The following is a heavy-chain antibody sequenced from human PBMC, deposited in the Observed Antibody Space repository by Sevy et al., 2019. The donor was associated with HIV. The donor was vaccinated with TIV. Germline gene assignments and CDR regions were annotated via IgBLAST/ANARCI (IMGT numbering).Heavy chain of an antibody. J-gene: IGHJ4*02. D-gene: IGHD6-13*01. CDR3: ARGIAAAGTVSDFDY. V-gene: IGHV4-59*01. CDR2: IYYSGST. Sequence: SETLSLTCTVSGGSISSYYWSWIRQPPGKGLEWIGYIYYSGSTNYNPSLKSRITISVDTSKNQFCLKLSFVTAADTAVYYCARGIAAAGTVSDFDYWGQGTLVTVSS. CDR1: GGSISSYY.